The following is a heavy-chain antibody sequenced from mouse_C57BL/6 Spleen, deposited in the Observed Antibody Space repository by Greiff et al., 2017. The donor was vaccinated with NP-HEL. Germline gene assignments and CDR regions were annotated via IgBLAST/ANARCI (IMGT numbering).Heavy chain of an antibody. CDR3: ARNWDGDY. CDR2: IYPGDGDT. Sequence: VQLQQSGPELVKPGASVKISCKASGYAFSSSWMNWVKQRPGKGLEWIGRIYPGDGDTNYNGKFKGKATLTADKSSSTAYMQLSSLTSENAAVYFGARNWDGDYWGQGTTLTVSS. V-gene: IGHV1-82*01. D-gene: IGHD4-1*01. CDR1: GYAFSSSW. J-gene: IGHJ2*01.